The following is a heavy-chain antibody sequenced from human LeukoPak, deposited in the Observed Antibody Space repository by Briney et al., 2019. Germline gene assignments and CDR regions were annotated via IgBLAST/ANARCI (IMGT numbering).Heavy chain of an antibody. D-gene: IGHD4-17*01. CDR1: GFTFSSYW. CDR3: AKTDYGDYIDY. CDR2: IKQDGSEK. J-gene: IGHJ4*02. V-gene: IGHV3-7*01. Sequence: GGSLRLSCAASGFTFSSYWMSWVRQAPGKGLEWVANIKQDGSEKYYVDSVKGRFTISRDNAKNSLYLQMNSLRAEDMAVYYCAKTDYGDYIDYWGQGTLVTVSS.